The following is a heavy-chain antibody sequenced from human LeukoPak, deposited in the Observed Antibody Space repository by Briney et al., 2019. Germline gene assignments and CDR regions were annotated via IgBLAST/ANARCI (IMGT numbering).Heavy chain of an antibody. CDR1: GGTFSSYT. CDR3: AIRYGPGSSYFDY. D-gene: IGHD3-10*01. V-gene: IGHV1-69*02. CDR2: IIPILGIA. Sequence: SVKVSCKASGGTFSSYTISWVRQAPGQGLEWMGRIIPILGIANYAQKFQGRVTITADKSTSTAYMELSSLRSEDTAVYYCAIRYGPGSSYFDYWGQGTLVTVSS. J-gene: IGHJ4*02.